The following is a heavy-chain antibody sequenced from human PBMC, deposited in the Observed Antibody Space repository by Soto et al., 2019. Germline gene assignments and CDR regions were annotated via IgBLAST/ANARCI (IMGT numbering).Heavy chain of an antibody. Sequence: QVQLVQCGVEVKKPGASVKVSCKASGYTFTSYGFSWVRQAPGQGLEWMGWISVYNGNTNSAQKLQGRVTMTTDTSTSTAYMELRSLRSDDTAVYYCARDPQDRYYGDYQLDYWGQGTLVIVSS. CDR2: ISVYNGNT. V-gene: IGHV1-18*01. CDR3: ARDPQDRYYGDYQLDY. D-gene: IGHD4-17*01. J-gene: IGHJ4*02. CDR1: GYTFTSYG.